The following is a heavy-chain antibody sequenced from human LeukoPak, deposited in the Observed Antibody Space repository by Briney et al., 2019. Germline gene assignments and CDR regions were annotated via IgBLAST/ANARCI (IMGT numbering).Heavy chain of an antibody. CDR1: GYSFISYW. D-gene: IGHD2-2*01. V-gene: IGHV5-51*01. CDR3: ARRCSSTSCPIDC. Sequence: GESLKISCKGSGYSFISYWIAWVRQMPGKGLEWMGIVYPGDSDTRYSPSFQGQVTISADKSISTAYLQWSSLKASDTGMYYCARRCSSTSCPIDCWGQGTLVTVSS. CDR2: VYPGDSDT. J-gene: IGHJ4*02.